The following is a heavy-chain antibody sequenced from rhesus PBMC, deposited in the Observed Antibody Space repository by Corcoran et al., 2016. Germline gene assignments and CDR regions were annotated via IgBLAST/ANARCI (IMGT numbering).Heavy chain of an antibody. Sequence: DVQLVESGGGLVKPGGSLRLSCVASGFTFSSYEMHWVRQAPGKGLAWVSVISESGGTIDYADSVKCRFTISRDNAKNSLFLQMNSLRAEDTAVYYCTRRGSWRYYFDYWGQGVLVTVSS. CDR2: ISESGGTI. CDR1: GFTFSSYE. V-gene: IGHV3-100*02. CDR3: TRRGSWRYYFDY. D-gene: IGHD6-25*01. J-gene: IGHJ4*01.